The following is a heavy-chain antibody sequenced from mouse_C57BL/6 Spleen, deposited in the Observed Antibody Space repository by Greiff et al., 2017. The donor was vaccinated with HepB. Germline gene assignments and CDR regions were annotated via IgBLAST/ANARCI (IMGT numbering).Heavy chain of an antibody. J-gene: IGHJ4*01. CDR1: GYAFSSSW. CDR3: ASDNDYDDYYAMDY. V-gene: IGHV1-82*01. CDR2: IYPGDGDT. Sequence: VKLQQSGPELVKPGASVKISCKASGYAFSSSWMNWVKQRPGKGLEWIGRIYPGDGDTNYNGKFKGKATLTADKSSSTAYMQLSSLTSEDSAVYFCASDNDYDDYYAMDYWGQGTSVTVSS. D-gene: IGHD2-4*01.